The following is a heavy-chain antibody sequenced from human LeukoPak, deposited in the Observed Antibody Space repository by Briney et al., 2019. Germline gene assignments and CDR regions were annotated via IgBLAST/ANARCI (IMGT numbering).Heavy chain of an antibody. V-gene: IGHV4-4*09. CDR2: IYTSGST. CDR3: ARGSGSFGI. CDR1: GGSTSNSF. D-gene: IGHD1-26*01. J-gene: IGHJ3*02. Sequence: PSETLSLTCTVSGGSTSNSFWSWTRQPPGKGLEWIGYIYTSGSTNYNPSLKSRVTISVDTSKNQFSLKLSSVTAADTAVYYCARGSGSFGIWGQGTMVTVSS.